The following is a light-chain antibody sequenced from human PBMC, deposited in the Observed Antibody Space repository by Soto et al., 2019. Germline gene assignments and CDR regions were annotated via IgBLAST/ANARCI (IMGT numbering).Light chain of an antibody. CDR3: QKYDRVPLT. CDR1: QGISSY. J-gene: IGKJ4*01. CDR2: AAS. V-gene: IGKV1-27*01. Sequence: DVQMTQSPSSLSASVGDRVTLTCRASQGISSYLAWYQQKPGKVPSLLISAASTLQSGVPSRFSGSGSGTDFTLTITSLQPEDVATYYCQKYDRVPLTFGGGTKVEIK.